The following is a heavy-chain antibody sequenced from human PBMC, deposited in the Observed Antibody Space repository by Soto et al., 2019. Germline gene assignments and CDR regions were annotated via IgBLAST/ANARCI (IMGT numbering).Heavy chain of an antibody. CDR1: GGTFSSYD. V-gene: IGHV1-69*12. J-gene: IGHJ4*02. CDR3: ARERPPVGAVDY. Sequence: QVQLVQSGAEVKKPGSSVKVSCKASGGTFSSYDISWVRQAPGQGLEWMGGIIPIFGTANYAQKFQGRVTLTADESTSTAYMELSSLRSEDTAVYYCARERPPVGAVDYWGQGTLVTVSS. D-gene: IGHD1-26*01. CDR2: IIPIFGTA.